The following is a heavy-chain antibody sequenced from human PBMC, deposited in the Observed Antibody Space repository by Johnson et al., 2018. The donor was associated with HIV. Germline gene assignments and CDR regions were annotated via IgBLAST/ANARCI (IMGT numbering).Heavy chain of an antibody. CDR1: RFTFSSYA. V-gene: IGHV3-33*04. CDR2: IWSDGSNQ. D-gene: IGHD3-22*01. CDR3: VRVGHGSDYYRDAFDI. Sequence: QVQLVESGGGVVQPGRSLRLSCAASRFTFSSYAMHWVRQAPGKGRGWVAVIWSDGSNQDYADSVTGRVTISRDNSKNTLYLQMNSLTAGDTAMYYCVRVGHGSDYYRDAFDIWGQGTMVTVSS. J-gene: IGHJ3*02.